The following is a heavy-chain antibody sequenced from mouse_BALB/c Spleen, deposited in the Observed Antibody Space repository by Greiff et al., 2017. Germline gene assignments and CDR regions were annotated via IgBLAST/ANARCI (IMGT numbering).Heavy chain of an antibody. CDR2: INSNGGST. V-gene: IGHV5-6-3*01. Sequence: VQLKESGGGLVQPGGSLKLSCAASGFTFSSYGMSWVRQTPDKRLELVATINSNGGSTDYPDSVKGRFTISRDNAKNTLYLQMSSLKSEDTAMYYCARDQGGYFDYWGQGTTLTVSS. J-gene: IGHJ2*01. CDR3: ARDQGGYFDY. CDR1: GFTFSSYG.